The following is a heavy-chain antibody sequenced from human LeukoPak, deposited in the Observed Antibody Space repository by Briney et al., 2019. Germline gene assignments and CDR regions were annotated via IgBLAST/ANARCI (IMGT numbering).Heavy chain of an antibody. V-gene: IGHV3-23*01. J-gene: IGHJ4*02. CDR2: ISGSGRSA. Sequence: PGGSLRLARAASGFPFSSHAMRWVRHAPGKGLEGVSDISGSGRSAYYADSVKGRFTISRDNSKDTLYLQMNSLRAEDTALYYCAQDYSGYDLSAGYWGQGTLVTVSS. D-gene: IGHD5-12*01. CDR3: AQDYSGYDLSAGY. CDR1: GFPFSSHA.